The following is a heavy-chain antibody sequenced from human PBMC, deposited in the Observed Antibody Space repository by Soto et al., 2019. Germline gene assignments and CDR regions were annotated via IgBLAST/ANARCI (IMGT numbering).Heavy chain of an antibody. D-gene: IGHD3-22*01. CDR3: ARSRGYYYEYYFDY. Sequence: SETLSLTCAVYGGSFSGYYWSWIRQPPGKGLEWIGEINHSGSTNYNPSLKSRVTISVDTSKNQFSLKLSSVTAADTAVYYCARSRGYYYEYYFDYWGQGTLVTVSS. J-gene: IGHJ4*02. CDR1: GGSFSGYY. V-gene: IGHV4-34*01. CDR2: INHSGST.